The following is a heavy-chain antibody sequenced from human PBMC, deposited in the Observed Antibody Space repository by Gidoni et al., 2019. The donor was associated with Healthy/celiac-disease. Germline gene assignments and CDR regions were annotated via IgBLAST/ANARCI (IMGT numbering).Heavy chain of an antibody. Sequence: QVQLVESGGGVVQPGRSLRLSCAASGFTFSSYAMHWVRQAPGKGLEWVAVISYDGSNKYYADSVKGRFTISRDNFKNTLYLQMNSLRAEDTAVYYCARDTELWFGELLGGIDPWGQGTLVTVSS. CDR2: ISYDGSNK. J-gene: IGHJ5*02. CDR1: GFTFSSYA. V-gene: IGHV3-30*04. CDR3: ARDTELWFGELLGGIDP. D-gene: IGHD3-10*01.